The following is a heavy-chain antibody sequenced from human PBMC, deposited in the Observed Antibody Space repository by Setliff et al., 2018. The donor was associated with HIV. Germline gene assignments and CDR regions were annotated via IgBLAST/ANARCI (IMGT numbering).Heavy chain of an antibody. D-gene: IGHD2-15*01. CDR2: IYPGDSDV. Sequence: GESLKISCQASGYTFTNHWIGWVRQMPGEGLEWMAIIYPGDSDVRYNPSFQGQVTVSVDKSINTANLQWSSLKASDTATYYCAREHRLCSGERCVLPDYWGQGTLVTVSS. V-gene: IGHV5-51*01. J-gene: IGHJ4*02. CDR3: AREHRLCSGERCVLPDY. CDR1: GYTFTNHW.